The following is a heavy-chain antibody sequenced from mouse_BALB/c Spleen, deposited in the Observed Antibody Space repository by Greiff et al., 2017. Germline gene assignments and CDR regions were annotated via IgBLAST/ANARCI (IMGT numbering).Heavy chain of an antibody. CDR3: AEIYYGYVLFAY. D-gene: IGHD2-2*01. CDR1: GFTFSSYA. V-gene: IGHV5-6-5*01. Sequence: EVKLVESGGGLVKPGGSLKLSCAASGFTFSSYAMSWVRQTPEKRLEWVASISSGGSTYYPDSVKGRFTISRDNARNILYLQMSSLRSEDTAMYYCAEIYYGYVLFAYWGQGTLVTVSA. CDR2: ISSGGST. J-gene: IGHJ3*01.